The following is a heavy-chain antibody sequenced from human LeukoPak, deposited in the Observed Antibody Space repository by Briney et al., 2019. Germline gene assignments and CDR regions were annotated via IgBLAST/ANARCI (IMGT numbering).Heavy chain of an antibody. D-gene: IGHD4-17*01. CDR3: ARPTGHYGERNPLDY. CDR1: GFTFSSYS. V-gene: IGHV3-48*01. Sequence: NPGGSLRLSCAASGFTFSSYSMNWVRQAPGKGLEWVSYISSSSSTIYYADSVKGRFTISRDNAKNSLYLQMNSLRAEDTAVYYCARPTGHYGERNPLDYWGQGTLVTVSS. CDR2: ISSSSSTI. J-gene: IGHJ4*02.